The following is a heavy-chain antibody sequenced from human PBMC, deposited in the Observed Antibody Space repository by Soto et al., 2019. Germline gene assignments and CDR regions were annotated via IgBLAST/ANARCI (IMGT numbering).Heavy chain of an antibody. CDR3: ASRYGSCFDY. J-gene: IGHJ4*02. Sequence: QVQLQESGPGLVKPSETLSLTCTVSGGSISSYYWSWIRQPPGQGLEWVGYIYYSGSTNYNPSLKSRVTVSVDTHKTQFALRLSSVTAAGTAVSCCASRYGSCFDYWGQGTLVTVSS. CDR2: IYYSGST. D-gene: IGHD5-18*01. V-gene: IGHV4-59*08. CDR1: GGSISSYY.